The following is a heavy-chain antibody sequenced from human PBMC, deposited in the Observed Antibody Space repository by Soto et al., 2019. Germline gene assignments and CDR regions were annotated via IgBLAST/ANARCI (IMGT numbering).Heavy chain of an antibody. CDR1: GFTFINYG. CDR3: ARGHSGTYYYYMDV. J-gene: IGHJ6*03. Sequence: QVQLVESGGGVVQPERSLRLSCAASGFTFINYGMHWVRQATGKGLEWVAVIWYDGSNKYYADSVKGRFTISRDNSKNTLYLQMNSLRAEDTAVYYRARGHSGTYYYYMDVWGKGTTVTVSS. CDR2: IWYDGSNK. D-gene: IGHD6-13*01. V-gene: IGHV3-33*01.